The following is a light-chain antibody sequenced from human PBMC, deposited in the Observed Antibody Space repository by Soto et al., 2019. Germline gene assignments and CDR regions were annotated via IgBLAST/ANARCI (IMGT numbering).Light chain of an antibody. CDR1: QTVNTW. Sequence: DIQMTQSPSTLSASLGDRVTITCRASQTVNTWLAWYQQKPGKAPKLLIYKASSLESGLPSRFSGSGSGAEFTLTISSLQPDDFATYYCQHYNSYSEAFGQGTKVDIK. CDR2: KAS. V-gene: IGKV1-5*03. CDR3: QHYNSYSEA. J-gene: IGKJ1*01.